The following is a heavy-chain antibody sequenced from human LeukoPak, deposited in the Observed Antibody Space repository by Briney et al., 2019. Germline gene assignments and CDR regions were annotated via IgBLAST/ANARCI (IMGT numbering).Heavy chain of an antibody. Sequence: GGSLRLSCAPSGFTSSDYYTSWVRQAPGEGVGRVSYISSSGSTIYYADSVKGRFTISRDNAKNSLYLQMNSLRAEDTAVYYCARGDGYNYGYFDYWGQGTLVTVSS. J-gene: IGHJ4*02. D-gene: IGHD5-24*01. CDR3: ARGDGYNYGYFDY. V-gene: IGHV3-11*01. CDR1: GFTSSDYY. CDR2: ISSSGSTI.